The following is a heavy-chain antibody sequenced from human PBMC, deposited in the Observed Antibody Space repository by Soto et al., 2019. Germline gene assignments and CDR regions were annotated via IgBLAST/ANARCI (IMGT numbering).Heavy chain of an antibody. Sequence: QVQLVQSGTEVKKPGASVNVSCKASGYTFTTHYIHWVRQAPGQGLEWMGIINPSGGRTTYALKFQGRVTMTSDTSTNTVYVELTSLRSEDTAIYFCARAGENYGSGTFSPPLRYYFNSWGQGTLVTVSS. V-gene: IGHV1-46*01. CDR3: ARAGENYGSGTFSPPLRYYFNS. CDR2: INPSGGRT. J-gene: IGHJ4*02. D-gene: IGHD3-10*01. CDR1: GYTFTTHY.